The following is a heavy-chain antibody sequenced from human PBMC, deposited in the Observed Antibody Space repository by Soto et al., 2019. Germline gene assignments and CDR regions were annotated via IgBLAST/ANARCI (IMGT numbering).Heavy chain of an antibody. J-gene: IGHJ4*02. CDR3: ARGSHTAMAEYDFDY. CDR2: IGTAGDT. V-gene: IGHV3-13*01. Sequence: GGSLRLSCAASGFTFSSYDMHWVRQATGKGLEWVSAIGTAGDTCYPGSVKGRFTISRENAKNSLYLQMNSLRAGDTAVYYCARGSHTAMAEYDFDYWGQGTLVTVSS. CDR1: GFTFSSYD. D-gene: IGHD5-18*01.